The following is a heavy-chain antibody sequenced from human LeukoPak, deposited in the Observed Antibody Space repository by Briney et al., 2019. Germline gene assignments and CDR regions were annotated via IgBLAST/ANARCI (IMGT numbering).Heavy chain of an antibody. J-gene: IGHJ5*02. CDR3: ARDDCSSISCYHNWFDP. CDR2: IKQDGSEK. CDR1: GFTFSSYW. V-gene: IGHV3-7*01. Sequence: GGSLRLSCAASGFTFSSYWMSWVRQAPGKGLEWVANIKQDGSEKYYVDSVKGRFTISRDNAKTSLYLQMNSLRAEDTAVYYCARDDCSSISCYHNWFDPWGQGTLVTVSS. D-gene: IGHD2-2*01.